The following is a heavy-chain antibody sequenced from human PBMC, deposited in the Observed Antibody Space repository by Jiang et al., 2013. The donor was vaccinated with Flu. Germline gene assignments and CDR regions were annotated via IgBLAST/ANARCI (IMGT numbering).Heavy chain of an antibody. V-gene: IGHV7-4-1*02. CDR3: ARGLPGDYIYGMDV. J-gene: IGHJ6*02. Sequence: CKASGYTFTSYAMNWVRQAPGQGLEWMGWINTNTGNPTYAQGFTGRFVFSLDTSVSTAYLQISSLKAEDTAVYYCARGLPGDYIYGMDVWGQGTTVTVSS. CDR2: INTNTGNP. CDR1: GYTFTSYA. D-gene: IGHD3-10*01.